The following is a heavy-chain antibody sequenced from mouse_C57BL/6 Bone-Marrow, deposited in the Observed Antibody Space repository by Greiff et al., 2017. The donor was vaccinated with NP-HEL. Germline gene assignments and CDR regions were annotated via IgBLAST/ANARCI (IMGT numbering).Heavy chain of an antibody. Sequence: QVQLQQSGAELVRPGASVTLSCKASGYTFTDYEMHWVKQTPVHGLEWIGAIDPETGGTAYNQKFKGKAILTADKSSSTAYMELRSPTSEDSAVYYCTRLFGDSSGPAWFAYWGQGTLVTVSA. D-gene: IGHD3-2*02. J-gene: IGHJ3*01. CDR2: IDPETGGT. CDR3: TRLFGDSSGPAWFAY. CDR1: GYTFTDYE. V-gene: IGHV1-15*01.